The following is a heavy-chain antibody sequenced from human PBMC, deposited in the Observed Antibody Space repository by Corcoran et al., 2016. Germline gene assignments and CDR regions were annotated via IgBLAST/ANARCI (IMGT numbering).Heavy chain of an antibody. CDR3: AIGDIVLMVYGGVYY. Sequence: QVQLVQSGAEVKKPGSSVKVSCKASGGTFSGYAISWVRQAPGQGLEWMGGIIPSFGTANYAQKFQGRVTITADESTSTAYMELSSPGSEATAGDYWAIGDIVLMVYGGVYYWGQGTWVTVSS. CDR2: IIPSFGTA. D-gene: IGHD2-8*01. J-gene: IGHJ4*02. CDR1: GGTFSGYA. V-gene: IGHV1-69*01.